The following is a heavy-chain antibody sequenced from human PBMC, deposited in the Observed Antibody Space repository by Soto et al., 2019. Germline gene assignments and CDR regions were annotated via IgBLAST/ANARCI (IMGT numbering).Heavy chain of an antibody. CDR2: IYDDGSA. CDR3: ARDHDYSNDRYPFRRYNWFDP. CDR1: GGSISSSY. V-gene: IGHV4-59*12. J-gene: IGHJ5*02. Sequence: SETLSLTCTVSGGSISSSYWSWIRQPPGKGLEWLAYIYDDGSANYNPSLKSRATISLDMSKNQFSLKLTSVTAADTAVYYCARDHDYSNDRYPFRRYNWFDPWGQGTLVTVSS. D-gene: IGHD4-4*01.